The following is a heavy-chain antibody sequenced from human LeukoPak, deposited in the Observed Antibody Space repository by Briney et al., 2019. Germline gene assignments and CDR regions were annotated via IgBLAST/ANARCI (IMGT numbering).Heavy chain of an antibody. D-gene: IGHD3-22*01. V-gene: IGHV4-39*01. J-gene: IGHJ4*02. CDR3: ARHRSAYYYDLDY. CDR1: GGSISSSNYY. CDR2: IFYSGST. Sequence: SETLSLTCIVSGGSISSSNYYWGWIRQPPGTVLEWIGSIFYSGSTYYNPSLKSRVTISVDTSKNQFSLKLSSVTAADTAVYYCARHRSAYYYDLDYWGQGTLVTVSS.